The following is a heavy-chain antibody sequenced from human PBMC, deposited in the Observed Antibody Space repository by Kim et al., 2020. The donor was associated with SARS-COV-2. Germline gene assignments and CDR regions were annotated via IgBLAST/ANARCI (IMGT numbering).Heavy chain of an antibody. CDR3: VRVHGSWYHYYFDY. CDR1: GDSFTSNDYH. V-gene: IGHV4-39*01. J-gene: IGHJ4*02. Sequence: SETLSLTCTVSGDSFTSNDYHWGWIRHSPGKGLEWIGSVYSSGSTYYNPSLKSPGTLSIDPSKEQFSLTLTSVTAADTAVYYCVRVHGSWYHYYFDYWGQGTRVTVSS. D-gene: IGHD6-13*01. CDR2: VYSSGST.